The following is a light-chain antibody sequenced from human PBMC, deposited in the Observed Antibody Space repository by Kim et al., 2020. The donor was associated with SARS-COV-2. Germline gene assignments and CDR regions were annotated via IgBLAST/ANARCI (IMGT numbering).Light chain of an antibody. V-gene: IGKV3-11*01. CDR1: QSVNTY. Sequence: EIVLTQSPATLSLSPGERATLSCRASQSVNTYVAWYQQKPGQAPRLLIADGSHRATGIPARFSGSGSGTDFTLTISSLEPEDFAVYYYHQRNSYPSLTFGRGTKVDIK. CDR3: HQRNSYPSLT. CDR2: DGS. J-gene: IGKJ4*01.